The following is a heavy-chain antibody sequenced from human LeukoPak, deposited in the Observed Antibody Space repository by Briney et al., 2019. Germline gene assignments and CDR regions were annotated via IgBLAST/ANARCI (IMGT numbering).Heavy chain of an antibody. CDR1: GGSISSSISY. J-gene: IGHJ4*02. D-gene: IGHD4-17*01. V-gene: IGHV4-39*01. Sequence: PSEILSLTCAVSGGSISSSISYWAWIRQPPGKGLEWIATIHYSGTTYYNPSLKSRVTISVDTSKNQFTLKVISVTAADAAVYYCVRYYAGDYQGSRFFDYWGQGTLVTVSS. CDR3: VRYYAGDYQGSRFFDY. CDR2: IHYSGTT.